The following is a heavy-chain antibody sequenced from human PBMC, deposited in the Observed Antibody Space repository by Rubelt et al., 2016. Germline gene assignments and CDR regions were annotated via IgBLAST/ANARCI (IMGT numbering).Heavy chain of an antibody. D-gene: IGHD3-16*02. CDR1: GFTFSSYT. V-gene: IGHV3-21*01. CDR3: ASRYHYGMDV. CDR2: ISSSSAYI. J-gene: IGHJ6*02. Sequence: EVQLVESGGGLVKPGGSLRLSCAASGFTFSSYTMNRVRQAPGKGLEWVSSISSSSAYIYYADSLKGRFTISRDNANNSLSLQMNSLRVDDTGIYYCASRYHYGMDVCGQGTTVSVSS.